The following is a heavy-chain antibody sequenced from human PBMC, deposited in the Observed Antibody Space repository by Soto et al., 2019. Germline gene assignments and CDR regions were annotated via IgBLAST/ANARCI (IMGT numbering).Heavy chain of an antibody. Sequence: GGSLRLSCAASGFTFSSYSMNWVRQAPGKGLEWVSSISSSSSYIYYADSVKGRFTISRDNAKNSLYLQMNSLGAEDTAVYYCARVGAYCGGDCYGAFDYWGQGTLVTVSS. CDR2: ISSSSSYI. D-gene: IGHD2-21*01. J-gene: IGHJ4*02. CDR1: GFTFSSYS. V-gene: IGHV3-21*01. CDR3: ARVGAYCGGDCYGAFDY.